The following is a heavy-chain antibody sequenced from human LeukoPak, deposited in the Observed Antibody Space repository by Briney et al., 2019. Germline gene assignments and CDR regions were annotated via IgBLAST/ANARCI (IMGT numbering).Heavy chain of an antibody. J-gene: IGHJ5*02. CDR2: IFTSGST. CDR3: ESHAPHSDFWSGYLAPFDP. CDR1: WVSISSYY. D-gene: IGHD3-3*01. Sequence: SETLSPTCTVSWVSISSYYGRWIRQPPGESLEGRVYIFTSGSTNYNPSLKRRVTISVDTSKTHYSLKLRSVTAADTAVYYCESHAPHSDFWSGYLAPFDPWGQGTLVTVSS. V-gene: IGHV4-4*09.